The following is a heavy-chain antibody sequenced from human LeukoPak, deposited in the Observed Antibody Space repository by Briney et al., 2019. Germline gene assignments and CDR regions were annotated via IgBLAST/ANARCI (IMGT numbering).Heavy chain of an antibody. CDR2: ISSSSSYI. V-gene: IGHV3-21*04. CDR3: ARGAGSSWYGYYFDY. D-gene: IGHD6-13*01. CDR1: GFTFSSYS. Sequence: GGSLRLSCAASGFTFSSYSMNWVRQAPGKGLEWVSSISSSSSYIYYADSVKGRFTISRDNAKNSLYLQMNSLRAEDTALYYCARGAGSSWYGYYFDYWGQGTLVTVSS. J-gene: IGHJ4*02.